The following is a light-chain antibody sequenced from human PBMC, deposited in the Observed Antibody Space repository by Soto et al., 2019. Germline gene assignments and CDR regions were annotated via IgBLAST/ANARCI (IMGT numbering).Light chain of an antibody. Sequence: QSVLTQPASVSGSPGQSITISCTGTSSDVGSYNFVSWYQHHPGKAPKLIIYEVSNRPSGVSNRFSGSKSGNTASLTISGLQADDEADYYCSSYTSSTTRVFGTGTKVTVL. J-gene: IGLJ1*01. CDR1: SSDVGSYNF. CDR2: EVS. CDR3: SSYTSSTTRV. V-gene: IGLV2-14*01.